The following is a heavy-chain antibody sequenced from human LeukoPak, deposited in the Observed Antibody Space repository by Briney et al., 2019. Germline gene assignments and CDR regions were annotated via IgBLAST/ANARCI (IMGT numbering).Heavy chain of an antibody. V-gene: IGHV3-15*01. CDR1: GITSRSAW. CDR3: TTPPD. J-gene: IGHJ4*02. CDR2: LKSDSDGGTT. Sequence: PGGSMRLSCSTTGITSRSAWISWGRHLPGKGFEYVARLKSDSDGGTTDHAAPVKGRFTISRDDSKNTLYLQMNSLTIEDTAVYYCTTPPDWGQGTLVTVS.